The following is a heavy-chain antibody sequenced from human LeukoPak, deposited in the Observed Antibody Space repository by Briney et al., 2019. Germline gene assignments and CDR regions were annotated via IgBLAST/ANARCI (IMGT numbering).Heavy chain of an antibody. Sequence: GASLRLSCAASGFTFSSYAMSWVRQAPGKGLEWVSVISGSGGNTYYADSVKGRFTISRDNSKNTLYPQMNSLRAEDTAIYYCAKDGKGAPVAGTGYFDYWGQGTLVTVSS. CDR1: GFTFSSYA. V-gene: IGHV3-23*01. CDR3: AKDGKGAPVAGTGYFDY. CDR2: ISGSGGNT. D-gene: IGHD6-19*01. J-gene: IGHJ4*02.